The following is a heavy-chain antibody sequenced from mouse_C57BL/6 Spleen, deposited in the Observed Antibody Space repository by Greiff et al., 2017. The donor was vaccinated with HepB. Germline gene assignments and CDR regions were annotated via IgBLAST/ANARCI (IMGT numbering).Heavy chain of an antibody. D-gene: IGHD2-1*01. J-gene: IGHJ3*01. V-gene: IGHV3-6*01. Sequence: EVKLMESGPGLVKPSQSLSLTCSVTGYSITSGYYWNWIRQFPGNKLEWMGYISYDGSNNYNPSLKNRISITRDTSKNQFFLKLNSVTTEDTATYYCARGAFYSPFAYWGQGTLVTVSA. CDR1: GYSITSGYY. CDR2: ISYDGSN. CDR3: ARGAFYSPFAY.